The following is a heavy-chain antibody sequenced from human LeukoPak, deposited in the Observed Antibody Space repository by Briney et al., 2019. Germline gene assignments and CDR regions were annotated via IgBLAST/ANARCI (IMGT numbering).Heavy chain of an antibody. Sequence: PSETLSLTCTVSGGSISTYYWSWIRQPAGKGLEWIGRIHTSGSTNYNPSLKSRVTMSVDTSKNQFSLKLSSVTAADTAVYYCARGVLWFGESSSNYYMDVWGKGTTVTISS. CDR2: IHTSGST. J-gene: IGHJ6*03. CDR3: ARGVLWFGESSSNYYMDV. CDR1: GGSISTYY. D-gene: IGHD3-10*01. V-gene: IGHV4-4*07.